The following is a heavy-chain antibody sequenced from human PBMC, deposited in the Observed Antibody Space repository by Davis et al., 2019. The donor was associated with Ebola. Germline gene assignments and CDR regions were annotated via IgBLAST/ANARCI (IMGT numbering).Heavy chain of an antibody. Sequence: GESLKISCVVSGFTFSSYWMHWVRQAPGKGLEWVANIKQDGSEKYYVDSVKGRFTISRDNAKNSLYLQMNSLRAEDTAVYYCARDAEESVLVVYAALLLDYWGQGTLVTVSS. D-gene: IGHD2-8*02. V-gene: IGHV3-7*01. CDR1: GFTFSSYW. CDR3: ARDAEESVLVVYAALLLDY. J-gene: IGHJ4*02. CDR2: IKQDGSEK.